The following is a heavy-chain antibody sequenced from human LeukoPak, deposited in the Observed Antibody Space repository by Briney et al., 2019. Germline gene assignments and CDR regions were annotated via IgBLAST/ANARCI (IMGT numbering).Heavy chain of an antibody. Sequence: GASLKISCKGSGSSFTSFWIGWVRRMPGKGLEWMGIIYAGDSDTGYSPSFQGQVTISADKSISTAYLQWSSLKASDTAIYYCARLGYGAGAFDSWGQGTMVTVSS. J-gene: IGHJ3*02. D-gene: IGHD3-10*01. CDR2: IYAGDSDT. V-gene: IGHV5-51*01. CDR3: ARLGYGAGAFDS. CDR1: GSSFTSFW.